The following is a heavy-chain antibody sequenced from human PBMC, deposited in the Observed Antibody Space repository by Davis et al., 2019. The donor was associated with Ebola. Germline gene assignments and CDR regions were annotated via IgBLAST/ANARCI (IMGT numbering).Heavy chain of an antibody. V-gene: IGHV1-18*04. CDR1: GYTFTSYG. D-gene: IGHD2/OR15-2a*01. CDR3: ARGGFTLMVVPRDYFHGLDV. J-gene: IGHJ6*02. CDR2: ISAYNGNT. Sequence: ASVKVSCKASGYTFTSYGISWVRQAPGQGLEWMGWISAYNGNTNYAQKLQGRVTMTTDTSTSTAYVELSRLRSDDTAVYYCARGGFTLMVVPRDYFHGLDVWGQGTTVTVSS.